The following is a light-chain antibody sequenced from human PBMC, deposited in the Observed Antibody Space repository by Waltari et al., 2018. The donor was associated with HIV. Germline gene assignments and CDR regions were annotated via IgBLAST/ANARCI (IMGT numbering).Light chain of an antibody. Sequence: QTVVTQEPSFSVSPGGPITLTCGLSSGSVSSAYSPSWYQQPTGQPPRTLSYNTDTRSSGVPDRFSGSFVGNKAALTITGAQSEDESDYYCLLYMASGRVFGGGTRLTVL. CDR3: LLYMASGRV. CDR1: SGSVSSAYS. CDR2: NTD. V-gene: IGLV8-61*01. J-gene: IGLJ3*02.